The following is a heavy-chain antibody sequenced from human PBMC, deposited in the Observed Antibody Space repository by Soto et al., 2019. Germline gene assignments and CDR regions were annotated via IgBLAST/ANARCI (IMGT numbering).Heavy chain of an antibody. D-gene: IGHD1-26*01. V-gene: IGHV4-30-4*01. CDR1: GGSISSGDYY. CDR3: ARTRYSGSYLFDY. Sequence: SETLSLTCTVSGGSISSGDYYWSWIRQPPGKGLEWIGFIYYSGMTSYKPSLKSRVTISVDTSKNQFTLRLSSVSAANPAVYYCARTRYSGSYLFDYWGQGTLVTVSS. CDR2: IYYSGMT. J-gene: IGHJ4*02.